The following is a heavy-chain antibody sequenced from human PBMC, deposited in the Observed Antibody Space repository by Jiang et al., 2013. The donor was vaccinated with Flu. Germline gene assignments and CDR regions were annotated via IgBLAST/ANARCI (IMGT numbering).Heavy chain of an antibody. CDR2: VSTNTANP. D-gene: IGHD5-18*01. V-gene: IGHV7-4-1*02. CDR1: GFTFTSYA. Sequence: QSGSELKKPGASVKVSCKASGFTFTSYALNWVRQAPGQGLEWMGRVSTNTANPMPAQGFTGRFVLSLDPSVSTAYLQITSLKAEDTAVYYCAREVDTTLADHDYYYGMDVWGQGTTVTVSS. CDR3: AREVDTTLADHDYYYGMDV. J-gene: IGHJ6*02.